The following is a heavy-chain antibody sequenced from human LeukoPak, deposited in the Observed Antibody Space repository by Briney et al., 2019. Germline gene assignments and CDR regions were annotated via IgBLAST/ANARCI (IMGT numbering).Heavy chain of an antibody. CDR3: ARARTYYSAVRTTVGDAFDI. Sequence: SETLSLTCTVSGGSISSYYWNWIRQPPGKGLEWIGYIYYSGSTNYNPSLKSRVTISQDTSKNQFSLKLSSVTAADTAVYYCARARTYYSAVRTTVGDAFDIWGQGTTVTVSS. D-gene: IGHD1/OR15-1a*01. J-gene: IGHJ3*02. V-gene: IGHV4-59*08. CDR1: GGSISSYY. CDR2: IYYSGST.